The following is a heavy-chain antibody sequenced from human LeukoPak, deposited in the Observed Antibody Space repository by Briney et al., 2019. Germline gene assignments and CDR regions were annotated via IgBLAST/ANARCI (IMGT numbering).Heavy chain of an antibody. J-gene: IGHJ3*02. CDR3: ARSPILTGTTLGYAFDI. Sequence: GASVKVSCKASGYTFTSYAMHWVRQAPGQRLEWMGWINAGNGNTKYSQKFQGRVTITRDTSASTAYMELSSLRSEDTAVYYCARSPILTGTTLGYAFDIWGQGTMVTVSS. D-gene: IGHD1-20*01. CDR2: INAGNGNT. CDR1: GYTFTSYA. V-gene: IGHV1-3*01.